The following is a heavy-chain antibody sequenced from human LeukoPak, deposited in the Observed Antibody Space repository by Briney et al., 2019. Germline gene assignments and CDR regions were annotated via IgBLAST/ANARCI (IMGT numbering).Heavy chain of an antibody. CDR1: GFTFSSYA. CDR3: ARDKSSGYYYFDY. CDR2: INTPGGST. D-gene: IGHD3-22*01. V-gene: IGHV3-23*01. Sequence: GGSLRLSWAASGFTFSSYAMSWVRQAPGKGLEWVSAINTPGGSTYYADSVKGRFTISRDNSKNTLYLQMNSLRAEDTALYYCARDKSSGYYYFDYWGQGTLVTVSS. J-gene: IGHJ4*02.